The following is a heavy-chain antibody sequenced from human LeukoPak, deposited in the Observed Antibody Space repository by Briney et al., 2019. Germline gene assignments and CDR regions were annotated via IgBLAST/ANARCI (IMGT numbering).Heavy chain of an antibody. J-gene: IGHJ4*02. CDR1: GFTLSSYS. CDR3: ARESYISIAARWWEPPSPRGAFDY. CDR2: ISSSSSYR. V-gene: IGHV3-21*01. D-gene: IGHD6-6*01. Sequence: SGGSLRLSCAASGFTLSSYSMNWVRQAPGKGLEWVSSISSSSSYRYYADSVKGRFTISGDNAKNTLYLQMNSLRAEDTAVYYCARESYISIAARWWEPPSPRGAFDYWGQGTLVTVSS.